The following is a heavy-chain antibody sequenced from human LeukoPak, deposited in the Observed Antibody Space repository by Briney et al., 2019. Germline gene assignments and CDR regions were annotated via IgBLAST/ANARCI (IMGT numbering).Heavy chain of an antibody. Sequence: VKVSCNASGYTFTGYYMHWVRPAPGQGLEWMGWINPNRGDTNYAQKFQGRVTMTRDASISTAYMELRRLRSDDTAVYYCARGYEGGCDYWGQGTLVTVSS. CDR3: ARGYEGGCDY. CDR1: GYTFTGYY. CDR2: INPNRGDT. D-gene: IGHD5-12*01. J-gene: IGHJ4*02. V-gene: IGHV1-2*02.